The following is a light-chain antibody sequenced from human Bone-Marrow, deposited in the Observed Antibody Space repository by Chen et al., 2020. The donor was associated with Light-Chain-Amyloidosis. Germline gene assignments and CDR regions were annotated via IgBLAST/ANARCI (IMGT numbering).Light chain of an antibody. Sequence: QSALTQPASGSGSPGQSITISCPGTSSDVGGDNHVSWYQQHPDKAPTLMIYEVTNRPSWVPYRFSGSKSDNTASLTISGLQTEDEADYFCSSYTITNTLVFGSGTRVTVL. CDR1: SSDVGGDNH. CDR3: SSYTITNTLV. V-gene: IGLV2-14*01. CDR2: EVT. J-gene: IGLJ1*01.